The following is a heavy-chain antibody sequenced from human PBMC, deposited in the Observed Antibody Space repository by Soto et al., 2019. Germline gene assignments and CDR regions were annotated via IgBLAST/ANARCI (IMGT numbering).Heavy chain of an antibody. CDR1: GFSLRTYG. Sequence: PGGSLRLSCAASGFSLRTYGMQWIRRAPGKGLEWVAFIWYDGTKKFYANSVKGRSTISKDNSNNMLYLQMSGLRAEDTAVYYCARNVGTAVTGSVNWFDPWGQGTLVTVSS. CDR2: IWYDGTKK. J-gene: IGHJ5*01. CDR3: ARNVGTAVTGSVNWFDP. D-gene: IGHD6-19*01. V-gene: IGHV3-33*01.